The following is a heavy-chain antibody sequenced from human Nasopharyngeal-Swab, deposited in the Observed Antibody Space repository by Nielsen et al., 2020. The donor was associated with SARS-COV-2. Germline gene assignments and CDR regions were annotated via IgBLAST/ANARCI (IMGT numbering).Heavy chain of an antibody. CDR1: GFTFSLYA. CDR2: INDYEDRL. CDR3: ARENWGKLDY. Sequence: GGSLRLSCSASGFTFSLYAMHWVRQAPGKGLEYVSTINDYEDRLYYADSVKGRFTISRDNAKNSLYLQMNSLRADDTAVYYCARENWGKLDYWGQGTLVTVSS. V-gene: IGHV3-64*04. D-gene: IGHD3-16*01. J-gene: IGHJ4*02.